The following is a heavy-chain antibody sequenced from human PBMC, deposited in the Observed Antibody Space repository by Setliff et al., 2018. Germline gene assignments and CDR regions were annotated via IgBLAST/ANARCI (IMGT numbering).Heavy chain of an antibody. D-gene: IGHD3-3*01. CDR1: GDSINSGTYY. CDR2: IYTGGST. Sequence: SETLSLTCSVSGDSINSGTYYWSWFRQSAGKGLEWIGRIYTGGSTNNNPSLKSRVTISLDTSKNHFSLTLTSVTAADTAVYYCARGRGLEWLPESWFDPWGQGTLVTVSS. V-gene: IGHV4-61*02. CDR3: ARGRGLEWLPESWFDP. J-gene: IGHJ5*02.